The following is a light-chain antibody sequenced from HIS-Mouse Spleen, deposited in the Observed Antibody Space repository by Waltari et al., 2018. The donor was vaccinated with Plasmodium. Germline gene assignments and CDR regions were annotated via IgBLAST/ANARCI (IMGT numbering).Light chain of an antibody. CDR3: QAWDSSTVV. V-gene: IGLV3-1*01. J-gene: IGLJ2*01. CDR2: QDS. CDR1: KLGYKY. Sequence: SYELTQPPSVSVSPGQTASITCSGDKLGYKYACWYKQKPGQSPVLVIYQDSKRPSGNPERFSGSNSGNTATLTISGTQAMDEADYYCQAWDSSTVVFGGGTKLTVL.